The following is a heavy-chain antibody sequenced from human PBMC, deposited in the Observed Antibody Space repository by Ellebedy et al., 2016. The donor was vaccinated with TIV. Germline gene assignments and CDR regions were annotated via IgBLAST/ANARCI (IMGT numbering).Heavy chain of an antibody. V-gene: IGHV3-21*01. D-gene: IGHD2-21*01. Sequence: GESLKISCAASAFVYGGFCMTWVRQAPGKGLEWVSSIDSSGCATHYADSVKGRFTISRDNARNSLYLQMNSLRVEDTAVYYCVRFPRGAPFVDYLYYMDVWGKGTTVIVSS. CDR3: VRFPRGAPFVDYLYYMDV. CDR1: AFVYGGFC. J-gene: IGHJ6*03. CDR2: IDSSGCAT.